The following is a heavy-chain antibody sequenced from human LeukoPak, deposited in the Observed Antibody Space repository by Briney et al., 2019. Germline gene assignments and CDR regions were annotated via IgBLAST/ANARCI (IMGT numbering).Heavy chain of an antibody. CDR1: GYTFTGYY. Sequence: ASVKVSCKASGYTFTGYYMHWVRQAPGQGLEWMGWINPNSGGTNYAQKFQGRVTMTRDTSISTAYMELSRLRSDDTAVYYCARDGEFVELFFNFDYWGQGTLVTVSS. J-gene: IGHJ4*02. D-gene: IGHD3-10*01. V-gene: IGHV1-2*02. CDR3: ARDGEFVELFFNFDY. CDR2: INPNSGGT.